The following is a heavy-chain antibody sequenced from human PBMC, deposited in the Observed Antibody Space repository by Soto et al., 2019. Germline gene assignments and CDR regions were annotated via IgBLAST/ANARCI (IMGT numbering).Heavy chain of an antibody. CDR2: INPSGGST. CDR1: GYTFTTYY. J-gene: IGHJ4*02. V-gene: IGHV1-46*01. CDR3: ARGLIYDSSGYYFDY. Sequence: QVQLVQSGAEVKKPGASVKVSCKASGYTFTTYYMHWVRQAPGQGLEWMGIINPSGGSTRYAQKFQGRVDMTRDTCRSTVYMELSSLKSEDTAVYYCARGLIYDSSGYYFDYWGQGTLVTVSS. D-gene: IGHD3-22*01.